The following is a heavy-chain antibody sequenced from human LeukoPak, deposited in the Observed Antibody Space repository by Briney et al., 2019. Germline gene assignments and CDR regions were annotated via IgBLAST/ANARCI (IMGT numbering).Heavy chain of an antibody. J-gene: IGHJ6*02. CDR1: GYSFTNYW. CDR3: ARYKYYDILTGSYYYYGMDV. CDR2: IYPGDSDT. Sequence: GESLKISCKGSGYSFTNYWIGWVRQMPGKGLEWMGIIYPGDSDTRYSPSFQGQVTISADKSISTAYLQWSSLKASDTAMYYCARYKYYDILTGSYYYYGMDVWGQGTTVTVSS. D-gene: IGHD3-9*01. V-gene: IGHV5-51*01.